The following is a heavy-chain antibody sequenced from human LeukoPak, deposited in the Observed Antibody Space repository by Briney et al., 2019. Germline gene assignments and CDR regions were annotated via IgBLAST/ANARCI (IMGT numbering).Heavy chain of an antibody. D-gene: IGHD6-13*01. CDR1: GGSISSYY. CDR3: ARDLAAAAGHDALDI. V-gene: IGHV4-59*01. Sequence: SETLSLTCTVSGGSISSYYWSWIRQPPGKGLEWIGYIYYSGSTNYNPSLKSRVTISVDTSKNQFSLKLSSVTAADTAVYYCARDLAAAAGHDALDIWGQGTMVTVSS. CDR2: IYYSGST. J-gene: IGHJ3*02.